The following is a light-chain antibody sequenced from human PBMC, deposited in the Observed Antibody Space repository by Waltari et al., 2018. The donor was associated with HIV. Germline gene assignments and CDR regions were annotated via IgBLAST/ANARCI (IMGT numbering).Light chain of an antibody. J-gene: IGKJ1*01. CDR2: AAS. CDR3: QQAYDFPPT. Sequence: DIQMTQSPSSVSASVGDRVTITCRASQDVATWLAWTQQRPGEAPRLLCYAASALQTGFPSRFSGDGSETDFTLTISNLQPEDFATYYCQQAYDFPPTFGQGTKVE. CDR1: QDVATW. V-gene: IGKV1-12*01.